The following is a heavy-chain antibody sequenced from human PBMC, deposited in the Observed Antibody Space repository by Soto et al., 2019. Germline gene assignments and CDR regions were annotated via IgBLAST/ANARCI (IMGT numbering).Heavy chain of an antibody. D-gene: IGHD2-2*02. Sequence: RGSLRLSCAASGFTFSSYGMHWVRQAPGKGLEWVAVIWYDGSNKYYADSVKGRFTISRDNSKNTLYLQMNSLRAEDTAVYYCARDGVVVVPDPIPPQTRYYYYYGMDIWGQGTTVIVS. CDR2: IWYDGSNK. V-gene: IGHV3-33*01. CDR1: GFTFSSYG. CDR3: ARDGVVVVPDPIPPQTRYYYYYGMDI. J-gene: IGHJ6*01.